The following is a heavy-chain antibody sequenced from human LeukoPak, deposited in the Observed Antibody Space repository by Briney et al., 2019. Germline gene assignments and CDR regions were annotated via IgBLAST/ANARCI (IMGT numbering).Heavy chain of an antibody. Sequence: SETLSITCAVYGGSFSGYYWSWIRQPPGKGLEWIGEINHSGSTNYNPSLKSRVTISVDTSKNQFSLKLSSVTAADTAVYYCASAERGYWGQGTLVTVSS. CDR1: GGSFSGYY. CDR2: INHSGST. CDR3: ASAERGY. J-gene: IGHJ4*02. V-gene: IGHV4-34*01.